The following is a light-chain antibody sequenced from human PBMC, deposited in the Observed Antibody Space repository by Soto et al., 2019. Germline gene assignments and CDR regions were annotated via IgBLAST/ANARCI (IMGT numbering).Light chain of an antibody. CDR3: QQHNNWPQWT. J-gene: IGKJ1*01. CDR1: QSVSSN. V-gene: IGKV3-15*01. Sequence: RVLTQARATLSVFAGEIATLSCRASQSVSSNLAWYQQKPGQAPRLLIYGASTRATGIPARFSGSGSGTEFTLTLSSLQSQDFAVYYCQQHNNWPQWTFGQGT. CDR2: GAS.